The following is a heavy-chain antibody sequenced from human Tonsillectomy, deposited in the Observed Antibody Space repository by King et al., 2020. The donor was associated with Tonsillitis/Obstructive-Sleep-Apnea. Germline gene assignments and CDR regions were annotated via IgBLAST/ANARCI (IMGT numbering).Heavy chain of an antibody. J-gene: IGHJ4*02. Sequence: VQLVESGGGVVQPGRSLRLSCAASGFTFSSNGMHWVRQAPGKGLEWVAVISYDGSNKYYADSVKGRFTISRDNSKNTLYLQMNSLRTEDTAVYYCSKDRSSIRSLDYWRQATLVTVSS. CDR2: ISYDGSNK. V-gene: IGHV3-30*18. CDR1: GFTFSSNG. CDR3: SKDRSSIRSLDY. D-gene: IGHD6-13*01.